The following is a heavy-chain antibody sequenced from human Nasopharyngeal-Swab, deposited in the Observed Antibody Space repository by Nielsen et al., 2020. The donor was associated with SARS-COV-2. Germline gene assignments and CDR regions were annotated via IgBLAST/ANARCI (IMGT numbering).Heavy chain of an antibody. CDR2: ISGSGGST. Sequence: GESLKISCAASGFTFSSYAMSWVRQAPGKGLEWVSAISGSGGSTYYADSVKGRFTISRDNSKNTPYLQMNSLRAEDTAVYYCAKDWSSRGYCSGGSCYPYYFDYWGQGTLVTVSS. CDR1: GFTFSSYA. J-gene: IGHJ4*02. D-gene: IGHD2-15*01. CDR3: AKDWSSRGYCSGGSCYPYYFDY. V-gene: IGHV3-23*01.